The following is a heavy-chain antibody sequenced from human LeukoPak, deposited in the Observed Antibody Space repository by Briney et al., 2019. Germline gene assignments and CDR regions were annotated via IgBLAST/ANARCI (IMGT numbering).Heavy chain of an antibody. D-gene: IGHD1-26*01. CDR3: ARDHAGSYSGVDY. J-gene: IGHJ4*02. CDR1: GYTFTGYY. CDR2: INPNSGGT. V-gene: IGHV1-2*02. Sequence: ASVKVSCKASGYTFTGYYMHWVRQAPGQGLEWMGWINPNSGGTNYAQKFQGRVTMTRDTSISTAYMELSRLRSDDTAVYYCARDHAGSYSGVDYWGQGTLVTVSS.